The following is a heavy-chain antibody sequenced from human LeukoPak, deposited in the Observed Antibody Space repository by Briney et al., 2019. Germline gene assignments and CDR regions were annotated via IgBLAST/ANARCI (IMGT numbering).Heavy chain of an antibody. V-gene: IGHV3-48*01. D-gene: IGHD3-22*01. Sequence: GGSLRLSCAASGFTFSSYSMKWVRQAPGKGLEWVSYISSSSSTIYYADSVKGRFTISRDTAKNSLYLQMNSLRAEDTAVYYCASDYYNSRGYYWGGYWGQGTLVTVSS. CDR2: ISSSSSTI. CDR3: ASDYYNSRGYYWGGY. CDR1: GFTFSSYS. J-gene: IGHJ4*02.